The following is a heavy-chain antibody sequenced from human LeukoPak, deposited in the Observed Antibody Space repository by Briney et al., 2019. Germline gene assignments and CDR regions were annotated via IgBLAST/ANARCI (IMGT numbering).Heavy chain of an antibody. CDR1: GASISTYY. V-gene: IGHV4-4*09. CDR2: IAPSGGA. J-gene: IGHJ6*03. D-gene: IGHD4-17*01. Sequence: SETLSLTCTASGASISTYYWSWIRQPPGEGLEWIAYIAPSGGAVYNPSLNSRLIVSVDTSKNQFSLKLNSVTAADTAVYYCARRVATTVTRGYSCHPMDVWGKGTTVSVAS. CDR3: ARRVATTVTRGYSCHPMDV.